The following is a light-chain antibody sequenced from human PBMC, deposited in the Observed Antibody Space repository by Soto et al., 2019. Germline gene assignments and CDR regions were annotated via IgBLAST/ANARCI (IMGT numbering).Light chain of an antibody. CDR2: RAS. Sequence: DMHMTQSPSTLSASVGDRVTIPCLASQTISTWLAWYQQKPGTAPKLLIHRASSLGTGVPSRFSGSGSGTEFTLTITSLQPDDFATYYCQQYSSHSAFGPGTKVE. CDR1: QTISTW. J-gene: IGKJ4*02. CDR3: QQYSSHSA. V-gene: IGKV1-5*03.